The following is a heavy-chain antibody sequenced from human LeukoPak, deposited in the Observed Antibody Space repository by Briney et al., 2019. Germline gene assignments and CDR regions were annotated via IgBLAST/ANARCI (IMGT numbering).Heavy chain of an antibody. J-gene: IGHJ4*02. CDR1: GGSISSTSYY. D-gene: IGHD6-13*01. V-gene: IGHV4-39*01. CDR3: ARLYASSWYNFDS. Sequence: SETLSLTCTVSGGSISSTSYYWGWIRQPPGKELEWIGNIYYSGSTYYHPSLKSRVTMSVDASKNQFSLKLTSVTATDTALYYCARLYASSWYNFDSWGQGTLVTVSP. CDR2: IYYSGST.